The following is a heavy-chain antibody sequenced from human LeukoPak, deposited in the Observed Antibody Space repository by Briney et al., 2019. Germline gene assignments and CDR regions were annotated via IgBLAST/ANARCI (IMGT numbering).Heavy chain of an antibody. CDR1: GFTFSSYG. Sequence: PGGSLRLSCAASGFTFSSYGMHWVRQAPGKGLEWVAVISYDGSNKYYAGSVKGRFTISRDNSKNTLYLQMNSLRAEDTAVYYCAKGPRYYDSSGYYYEGFDYWGQGTLVTVSS. D-gene: IGHD3-22*01. V-gene: IGHV3-30*18. CDR2: ISYDGSNK. CDR3: AKGPRYYDSSGYYYEGFDY. J-gene: IGHJ4*02.